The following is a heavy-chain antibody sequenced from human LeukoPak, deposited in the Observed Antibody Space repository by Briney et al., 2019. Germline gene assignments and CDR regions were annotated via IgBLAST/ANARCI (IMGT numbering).Heavy chain of an antibody. J-gene: IGHJ4*02. CDR3: VRGADYYAD. V-gene: IGHV3-7*01. CDR2: IKQDGSEK. Sequence: PGGSLRLSCAASAFTISSYWMSWVRQTPGKGLEWVANIKQDGSEKYYVDSVKGRFSISRDKVKNALYLQMNSLRVDDTGIYYCVRGADYYADWGQGALVTVSS. D-gene: IGHD3-3*01. CDR1: AFTISSYW.